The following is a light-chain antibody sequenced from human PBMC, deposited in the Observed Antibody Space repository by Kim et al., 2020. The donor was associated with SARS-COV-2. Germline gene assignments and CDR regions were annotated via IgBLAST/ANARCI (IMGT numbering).Light chain of an antibody. CDR2: QDS. Sequence: SFSPGQTASITCSGDKLGDKYACWYQQKPGQSPVLVIYQDSKRPSGIPERFSGSNAGNTATLTISGTQAMDEADYYCQARDSSTVVFGGGTQLTVL. V-gene: IGLV3-1*01. J-gene: IGLJ2*01. CDR1: KLGDKY. CDR3: QARDSSTVV.